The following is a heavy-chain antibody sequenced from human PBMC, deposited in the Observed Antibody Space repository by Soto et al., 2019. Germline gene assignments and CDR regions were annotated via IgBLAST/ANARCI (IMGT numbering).Heavy chain of an antibody. V-gene: IGHV4-39*01. D-gene: IGHD3-22*01. J-gene: IGHJ4*02. CDR2: IYYSGST. Sequence: SDTLSLTYSVSGGSISSSMYYWGLIRQPPGKGLEWIGSIYYSGSTYYNPSLKSRVTISVDTSKNQFSLKLSSVTAADTAVYYCARLVYDSSGYRPGWGQGTLVT. CDR1: GGSISSSMYY. CDR3: ARLVYDSSGYRPG.